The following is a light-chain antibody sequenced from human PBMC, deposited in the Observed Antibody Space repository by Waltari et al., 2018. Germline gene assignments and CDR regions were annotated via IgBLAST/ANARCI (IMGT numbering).Light chain of an antibody. Sequence: DIQMTQSPSSLSASVGDRVTITCRASQSISSYLNWYQQNTGKAPKLLIYAASSLQSGVPSRFSGSGSGTDFTLTISSLQPEDFATYYCQQSYSTPDTFGQGTKVEIK. CDR1: QSISSY. CDR2: AAS. J-gene: IGKJ1*01. V-gene: IGKV1-39*01. CDR3: QQSYSTPDT.